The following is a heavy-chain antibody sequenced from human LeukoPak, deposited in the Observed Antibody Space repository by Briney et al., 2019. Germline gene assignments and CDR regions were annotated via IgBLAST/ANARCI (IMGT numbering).Heavy chain of an antibody. D-gene: IGHD3-9*01. CDR2: IIPIFGTA. V-gene: IGHV1-69*13. CDR3: ARSKALRLDDIYY. CDR1: RGTFSTYA. Sequence: SVKVSCKASRGTFSTYAITWVRQAPGQGLEWMGGIIPIFGTANYAQKFQGRVTITADESTSTAYMELSSLRSDDTAVFYCARSKALRLDDIYYWGQGTLVTVSS. J-gene: IGHJ4*02.